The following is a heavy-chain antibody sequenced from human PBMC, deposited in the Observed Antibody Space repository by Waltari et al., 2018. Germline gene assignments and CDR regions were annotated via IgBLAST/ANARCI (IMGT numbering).Heavy chain of an antibody. CDR1: GFTVSSNY. CDR3: ARMGQRWLQYYYFDY. J-gene: IGHJ4*02. CDR2: IDSGGST. Sequence: EVQLVESGGGLIQPGGSLRLSCAASGFTVSSNYMSWVRQAPGKGLEWVSVIDSGGSTYYADSVKGRFTISRDNSKNTLYLQMNSLRAEDTAVYYCARMGQRWLQYYYFDYWGQGTLVTVSS. D-gene: IGHD5-12*01. V-gene: IGHV3-53*01.